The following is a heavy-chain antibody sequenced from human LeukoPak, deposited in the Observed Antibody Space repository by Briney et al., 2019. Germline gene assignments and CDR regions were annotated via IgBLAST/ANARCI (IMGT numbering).Heavy chain of an antibody. V-gene: IGHV1-46*01. Sequence: ASVKVSCKASGYTFTNYYIHWVRQAPGQGLEWMGTINPSVGTTRSAKGRASLTRDTPTSTVYMALSTLRSEDTAVYYCARSVFPYYSGSGSPYNVDVRQNSYFDFWGQGTLVTVSS. CDR1: GYTFTNYY. D-gene: IGHD3-10*01. CDR3: ARSVFPYYSGSGSPYNVDVRQNSYFDF. J-gene: IGHJ4*02. CDR2: INPSVGTT.